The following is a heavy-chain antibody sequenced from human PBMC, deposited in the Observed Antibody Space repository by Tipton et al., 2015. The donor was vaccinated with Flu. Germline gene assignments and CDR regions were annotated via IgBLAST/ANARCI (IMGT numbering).Heavy chain of an antibody. J-gene: IGHJ6*02. D-gene: IGHD3-16*01. CDR3: AGDLGAGYGMDV. Sequence: TLSLTCAVYGGSFSGYYWSWIRQPPGKGLERIGEINHSGSTNYNPSLKSRVTISVDTSKNQFSLKLSSVTAADTAVYYCAGDLGAGYGMDVWGQGTTVTVSS. CDR2: INHSGST. CDR1: GGSFSGYY. V-gene: IGHV4-34*01.